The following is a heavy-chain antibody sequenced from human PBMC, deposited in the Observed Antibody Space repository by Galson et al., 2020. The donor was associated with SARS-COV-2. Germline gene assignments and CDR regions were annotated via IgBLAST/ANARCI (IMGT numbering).Heavy chain of an antibody. Sequence: GGSLRLSCSVSGFTFSSYAMHWVRQAPGKRLEYVSGMGRSGSTAYYADSVKGRFNIFRDNSKNILYLQMSSLRPDDTAVYYCVKDLPHQGDHWGQGTQVTVSP. CDR1: GFTFSSYA. J-gene: IGHJ4*02. CDR3: VKDLPHQGDH. CDR2: MGRSGSTA. V-gene: IGHV3-64D*06.